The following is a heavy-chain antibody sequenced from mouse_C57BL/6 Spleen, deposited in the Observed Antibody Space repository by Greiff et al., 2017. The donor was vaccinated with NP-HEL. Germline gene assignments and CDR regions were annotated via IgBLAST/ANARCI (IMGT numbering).Heavy chain of an antibody. Sequence: EVKLVESGGGFVKPGGSLKLSCEASGFTFSDYGMHWVRQAPEQGLEWVAYISSGSSTIYYDDTVKGRFTFSRDNAKNTLFLQMTSLRSGDTSMYYCARPFAYWGQGTLVTVAA. CDR2: ISSGSSTI. V-gene: IGHV5-17*01. CDR1: GFTFSDYG. J-gene: IGHJ3*01. CDR3: ARPFAY.